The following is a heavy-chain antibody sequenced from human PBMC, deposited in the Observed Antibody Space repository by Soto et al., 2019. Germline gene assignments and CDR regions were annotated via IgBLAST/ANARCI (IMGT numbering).Heavy chain of an antibody. J-gene: IGHJ6*02. CDR1: GGSISSYY. D-gene: IGHD3-9*01. CDR3: ARVGVYDILTGYYTDYYYYYGMDV. V-gene: IGHV4-59*01. CDR2: IYYSGST. Sequence: QVQLQESGPGLVKPSETLSLTCTVSGGSISSYYWSWIRQPPGKGLEWMGYIYYSGSTNYNPSLKSRVTISVDTSKNQFSLKLSSVTAADTAVYYCARVGVYDILTGYYTDYYYYYGMDVWGQGTTVTVSS.